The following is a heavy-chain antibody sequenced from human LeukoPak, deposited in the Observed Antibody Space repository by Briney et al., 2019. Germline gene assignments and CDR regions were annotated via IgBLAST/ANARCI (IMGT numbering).Heavy chain of an antibody. CDR2: ISGSSSAI. J-gene: IGHJ4*02. CDR3: ANLGEFNNF. Sequence: GGSLRLSCAASGFTFSSYSMNWVRQAPGKGLEWLSYISGSSSAIYYADSARGRFTISRDNAKNSLYLQMNSLRDEDTAVYYCANLGEFNNFWGQGTLVTVSS. V-gene: IGHV3-48*02. CDR1: GFTFSSYS. D-gene: IGHD3-16*01.